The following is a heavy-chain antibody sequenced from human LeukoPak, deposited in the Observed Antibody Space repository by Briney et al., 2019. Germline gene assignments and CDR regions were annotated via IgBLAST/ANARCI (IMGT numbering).Heavy chain of an antibody. CDR1: GFTFSDYY. D-gene: IGHD3-10*01. V-gene: IGHV3-11*01. CDR3: ARRALGPIGAFDH. J-gene: IGHJ4*02. Sequence: GGSLRLSCAASGFTFSDYYMSWIRQAPGKGLEWVSYISSSGSTIYYADSVKGRISASRDDGVNSLFLQMEGLTVEDTVIYYCARRALGPIGAFDHWGQGALVTVSS. CDR2: ISSSGSTI.